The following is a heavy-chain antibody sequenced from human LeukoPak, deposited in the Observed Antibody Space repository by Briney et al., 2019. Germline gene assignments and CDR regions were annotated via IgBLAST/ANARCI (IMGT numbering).Heavy chain of an antibody. CDR3: AREGSATARPFVSNDY. V-gene: IGHV4-4*07. Sequence: PSETLSLTCTVSGGSISSYYWSWLRQPAGKGLEWIGRIHTSGNTDHNPSLKSRVTMSVDTSKNQFSLKVRSVTAADTAVYYCAREGSATARPFVSNDYWGQGTLVTVSS. D-gene: IGHD6-6*01. CDR2: IHTSGNT. J-gene: IGHJ4*02. CDR1: GGSISSYY.